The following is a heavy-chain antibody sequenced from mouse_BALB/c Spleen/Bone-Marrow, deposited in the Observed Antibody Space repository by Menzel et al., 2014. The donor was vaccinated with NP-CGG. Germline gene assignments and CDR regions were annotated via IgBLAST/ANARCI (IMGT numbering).Heavy chain of an antibody. Sequence: QVQLKESGPGLVQPSQSLSITCTVSGFPLARNGVHWVRQSPGKGLEWLGVIWRGGSTDYNEAFMSRLSITKDNSKSQVFFKMNRLQGDDTAIYYCAKGGITTVWYFDVWGAGTTVTVSS. CDR3: AKGGITTVWYFDV. D-gene: IGHD1-1*01. J-gene: IGHJ1*01. CDR2: IWRGGST. CDR1: GFPLARNG. V-gene: IGHV2-5*01.